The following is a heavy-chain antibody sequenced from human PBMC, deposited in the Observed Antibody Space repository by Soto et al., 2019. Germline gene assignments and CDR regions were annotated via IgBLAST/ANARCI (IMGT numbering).Heavy chain of an antibody. CDR2: IYYSGST. V-gene: IGHV4-59*01. D-gene: IGHD5-18*01. CDR1: GGSISSYY. CDR3: AREDPHTAMLMGFGL. Sequence: QVQLQESGPGLVKPSETLSLTCTVSGGSISSYYWSWIRQPPGKGLEWIGYIYYSGSTNYNPSLKSRVTISVDTSKNQFSLKLSSVTAADTAVYYCAREDPHTAMLMGFGLWGQGTLVTVSS. J-gene: IGHJ4*02.